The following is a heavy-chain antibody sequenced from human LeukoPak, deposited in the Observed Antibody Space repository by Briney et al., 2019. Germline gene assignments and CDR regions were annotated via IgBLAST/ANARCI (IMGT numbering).Heavy chain of an antibody. D-gene: IGHD3-16*02. CDR3: AKDSGSRFYDYVWGSYPEEDY. CDR1: GFTFSSYG. V-gene: IGHV3-30*02. Sequence: PGGSLRLSCAASGFTFSSYGMHWVRQAPGKGLEWVAFIRYDGSNKYYADSVKGRFTISRDNSKNTLYQQMNSLRAEDTAVYYCAKDSGSRFYDYVWGSYPEEDYWGQGTLVTVSS. CDR2: IRYDGSNK. J-gene: IGHJ4*02.